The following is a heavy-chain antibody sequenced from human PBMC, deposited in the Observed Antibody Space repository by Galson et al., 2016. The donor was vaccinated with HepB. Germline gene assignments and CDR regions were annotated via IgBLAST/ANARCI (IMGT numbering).Heavy chain of an antibody. Sequence: ETLSLTCNVSGGSISSYFWSWIRQPPGKGLEWIGYIYKRGGTDYSPSLKSRVTVSLDTSKNQFSLRLRSVTAADTAVYYCARGVTGTPYFDFWGQGALVTVSS. CDR3: ARGVTGTPYFDF. CDR1: GGSISSYF. CDR2: IYKRGGT. J-gene: IGHJ4*02. D-gene: IGHD2-21*02. V-gene: IGHV4-59*01.